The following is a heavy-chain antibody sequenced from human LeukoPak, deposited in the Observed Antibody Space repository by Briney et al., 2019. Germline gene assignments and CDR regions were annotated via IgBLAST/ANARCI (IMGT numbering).Heavy chain of an antibody. V-gene: IGHV4-59*01. J-gene: IGHJ4*02. CDR2: IYYSGST. D-gene: IGHD2-21*02. CDR3: ARGSYCGGDCYNY. Sequence: SETLSLTCTVSGGSISSYYWSWIRQPPGKGLEWIGYIYYSGSTNYNPSLKSRVTISVDTSKNQFSLKLSSVTAADTAVYYCARGSYCGGDCYNYWGQGTLVTVSS. CDR1: GGSISSYY.